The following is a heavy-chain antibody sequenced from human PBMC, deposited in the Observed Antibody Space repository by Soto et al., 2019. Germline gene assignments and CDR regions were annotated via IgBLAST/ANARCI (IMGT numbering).Heavy chain of an antibody. Sequence: QVQLQESGPGLVKPSETLSLTCTVSGGSVSSGSYYWSWIRQPPGKGLEWIGYIYYSGSTNYNPSLKSRVTISVDTSKNQFSLKLSSVTAADTAGYYCARAPSYCISTSCYGYYYGMDVWGQGTTVTVSS. V-gene: IGHV4-61*01. D-gene: IGHD2-2*01. J-gene: IGHJ6*02. CDR2: IYYSGST. CDR3: ARAPSYCISTSCYGYYYGMDV. CDR1: GGSVSSGSYY.